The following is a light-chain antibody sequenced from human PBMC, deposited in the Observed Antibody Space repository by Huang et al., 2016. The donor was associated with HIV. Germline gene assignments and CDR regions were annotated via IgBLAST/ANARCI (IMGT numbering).Light chain of an antibody. V-gene: IGKV1-5*03. J-gene: IGKJ1*01. Sequence: DIQLTQSPSTLSASVGDRVTITCRASRSIGNSLAWYQQKPGKVPNLLIDKASSLQVGVPSRCNGRGSGTEFTLTISSLQPDDFATYYCHQYSSDFAFGQGTKVEIK. CDR2: KAS. CDR3: HQYSSDFA. CDR1: RSIGNS.